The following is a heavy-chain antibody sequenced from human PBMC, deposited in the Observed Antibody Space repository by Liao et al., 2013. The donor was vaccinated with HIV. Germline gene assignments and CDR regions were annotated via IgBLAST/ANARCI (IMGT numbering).Heavy chain of an antibody. CDR3: ARGGSKLSSGYYYKGESFDY. J-gene: IGHJ4*02. CDR2: VNDSGST. CDR1: GESFSGYY. Sequence: QVQLQQWGAGLLKPSETLSLTCAVYGESFSGYYWNWIRQPPREGAWSGLGKVNDSGSTNYNPSLESRVTISVDTSKNQLSLKLSSVTAADTAVYYCARGGSKLSSGYYYKGESFDYWGQGTLVTVSS. V-gene: IGHV4-34*01. D-gene: IGHD3-22*01.